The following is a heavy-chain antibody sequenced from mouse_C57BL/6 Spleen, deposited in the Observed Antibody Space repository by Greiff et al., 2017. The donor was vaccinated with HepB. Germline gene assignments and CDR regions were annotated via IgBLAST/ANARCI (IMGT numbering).Heavy chain of an antibody. V-gene: IGHV5-4*01. CDR3: ARDEGSTMVTTSWFAY. CDR2: ISDGGSYT. Sequence: EVKLQESGGGLVKPGGSLKLSCAASGFTFSSYAMSWVRQTPEKRLEWVATISDGGSYTYYPDNVKGRFTISRDNAKNNLYLQMSHLKSEDTAMYYCARDEGSTMVTTSWFAYWGQGTLVTVSA. J-gene: IGHJ3*01. CDR1: GFTFSSYA. D-gene: IGHD2-2*01.